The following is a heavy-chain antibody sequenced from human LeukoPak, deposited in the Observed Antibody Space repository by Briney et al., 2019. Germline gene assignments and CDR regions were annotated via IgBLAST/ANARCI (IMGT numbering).Heavy chain of an antibody. J-gene: IGHJ4*02. CDR2: LSGSGGST. CDR3: AKGHCSSTSCYYLGVPLDY. D-gene: IGHD2-2*01. CDR1: GFTFSSYA. V-gene: IGHV3-23*01. Sequence: GGSLPLSCAASGFTFSSYAMSWVRQAPGKGLEWVSALSGSGGSTYYADSVKGRFTISRDNSKNTLYLQMNSLRAEDTAVYYCAKGHCSSTSCYYLGVPLDYWGQGTLVTVSS.